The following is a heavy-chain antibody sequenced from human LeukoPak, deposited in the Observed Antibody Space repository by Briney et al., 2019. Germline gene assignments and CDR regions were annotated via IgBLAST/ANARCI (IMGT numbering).Heavy chain of an antibody. D-gene: IGHD3-22*01. CDR1: GFTFSSYW. V-gene: IGHV3-7*01. CDR2: IKQDGSEK. J-gene: IGHJ4*02. CDR3: ARDLRYYDSSGLLSYYFDY. Sequence: GGSLRLSCAGSGFTFSSYWMSWVRQAPGKGLEWVANIKQDGSEKYYVDSVKGRFTISRDNAKNSLYLQMNSLRAEDTAVYYCARDLRYYDSSGLLSYYFDYWGQGTLVTVSS.